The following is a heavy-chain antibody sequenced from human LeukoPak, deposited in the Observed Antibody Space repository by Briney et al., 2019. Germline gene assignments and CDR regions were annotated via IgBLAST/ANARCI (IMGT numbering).Heavy chain of an antibody. CDR3: ARGAGGNYISPIDY. CDR2: INPNSGGT. D-gene: IGHD4-23*01. CDR1: EGTFSSYA. J-gene: IGHJ4*02. V-gene: IGHV1-2*02. Sequence: ASVKVSCKASEGTFSSYAISWVRQAPGQGLEWMGWINPNSGGTNYAQKFQGRVTMTRDTSISTAYMELTRLTSDDTAVYYCARGAGGNYISPIDYWGQGTLVTVSS.